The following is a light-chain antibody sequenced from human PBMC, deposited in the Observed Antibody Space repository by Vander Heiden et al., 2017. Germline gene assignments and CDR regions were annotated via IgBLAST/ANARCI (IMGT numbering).Light chain of an antibody. J-gene: IGLJ1*01. Sequence: SYELTQPPSESLSPGQTARITCSGDALPKQYAYWYQQKPGQAPVLVIYKDSERPSGIPERFSGSSSGTTVTLTISGVQAEDEADYYCQSADSSGTQGVFGTGTKVTVL. CDR3: QSADSSGTQGV. CDR2: KDS. CDR1: ALPKQY. V-gene: IGLV3-25*03.